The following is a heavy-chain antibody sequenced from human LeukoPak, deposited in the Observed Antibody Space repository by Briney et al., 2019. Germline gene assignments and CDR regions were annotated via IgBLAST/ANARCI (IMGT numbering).Heavy chain of an antibody. CDR3: ARDGPAYSSGWYGELYGTSAWFDP. D-gene: IGHD6-19*01. Sequence: SETLSLTCTVSGGSISSSSYYWGWIRQPPGKGLEWIGNIDYNGSTYYNPSLKSRVTISVDTSKNQFSLKLSSVTAADTAVYYCARDGPAYSSGWYGELYGTSAWFDPWGQGTLVTVSS. V-gene: IGHV4-39*07. CDR1: GGSISSSSYY. J-gene: IGHJ5*02. CDR2: IDYNGST.